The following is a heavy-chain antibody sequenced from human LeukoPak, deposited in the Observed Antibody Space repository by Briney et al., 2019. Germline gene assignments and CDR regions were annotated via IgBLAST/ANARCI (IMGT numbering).Heavy chain of an antibody. CDR1: GYTFTSYA. V-gene: IGHV1-69*13. D-gene: IGHD3-22*01. Sequence: GASVKVSCKASGYTFTSYAISWVRQAPGQGLEWMGGIIPIFGTANYAQKFQGRVTITADESTSTAYMELSSLRSEDTAVYYCARDESRYYYDSSGYYPPHFDYWGQGTLVTVSS. CDR3: ARDESRYYYDSSGYYPPHFDY. J-gene: IGHJ4*02. CDR2: IIPIFGTA.